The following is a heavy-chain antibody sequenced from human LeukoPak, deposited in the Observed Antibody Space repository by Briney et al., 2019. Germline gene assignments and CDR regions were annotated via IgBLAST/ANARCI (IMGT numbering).Heavy chain of an antibody. Sequence: GGSLRLSCEASGFTFDDHGMHWVRQGPGKGLEWVSGVSWNGGSTGYADSVKGRFTISRDNTKNSLYLQMNSLRPEDTAFYYCTKELYTTNHFDSWGQGTLVTVSS. CDR1: GFTFDDHG. CDR3: TKELYTTNHFDS. J-gene: IGHJ4*02. V-gene: IGHV3-9*01. D-gene: IGHD2-2*02. CDR2: VSWNGGST.